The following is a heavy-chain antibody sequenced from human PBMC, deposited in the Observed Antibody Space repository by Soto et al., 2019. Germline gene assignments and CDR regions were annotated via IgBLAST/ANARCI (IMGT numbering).Heavy chain of an antibody. V-gene: IGHV3-30-3*01. CDR1: GFTFSSYA. J-gene: IGHJ6*01. CDR3: ARMASFYCSGGSCYPTSGMDV. Sequence: QVQLVESGGGVVQPGRSLRLSCAASGFTFSSYAMHWVRQAPGKGLEWVAVISYDGSNKYYADSVKGRFTISRDNSKNTLYLQMNSLRAEDTAVYYCARMASFYCSGGSCYPTSGMDVW. CDR2: ISYDGSNK. D-gene: IGHD2-15*01.